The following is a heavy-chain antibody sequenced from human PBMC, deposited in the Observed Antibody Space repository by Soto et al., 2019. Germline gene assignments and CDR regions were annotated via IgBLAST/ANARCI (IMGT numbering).Heavy chain of an antibody. CDR3: AKDRDYGDDFDC. Sequence: EMQLLESGGGLVQPGGSLRLSCEASGFIFSGYAMSWVRQAPGKGLEWVSGFIGSDGSSSYADSVKGRFTISRDNGKNTLYLQMNSLRVEDTAVYYCAKDRDYGDDFDCWGQGTLVTVSS. D-gene: IGHD4-17*01. J-gene: IGHJ4*02. CDR2: FIGSDGSS. CDR1: GFIFSGYA. V-gene: IGHV3-23*01.